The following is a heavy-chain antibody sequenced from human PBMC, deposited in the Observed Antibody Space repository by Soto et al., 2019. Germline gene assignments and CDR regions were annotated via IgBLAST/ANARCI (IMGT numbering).Heavy chain of an antibody. V-gene: IGHV1-3*01. CDR1: GYTFTSYA. D-gene: IGHD2-2*01. CDR3: ARDLGYALPYFDY. J-gene: IGHJ4*02. Sequence: ASVKVSCKASGYTFTSYAMHWVRQAPGQRLEWMGWINAGNGNTKYSQKFQGRVTITRDTSASTAYMELSSLRSEDTAVYCCARDLGYALPYFDYWGQGTLVTVSS. CDR2: INAGNGNT.